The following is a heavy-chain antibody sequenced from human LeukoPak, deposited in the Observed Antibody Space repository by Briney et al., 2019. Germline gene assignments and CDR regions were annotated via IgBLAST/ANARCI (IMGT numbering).Heavy chain of an antibody. V-gene: IGHV1-2*02. CDR3: AREAGVKGLDV. Sequence: ASVKVSCKASGYSFISNHIYWVRQASGQGLELMGWIMPDISESRSAQNFQGRVTMTWDTSITSAYMELSSLTSDDTAVYFCAREAGVKGLDVWGQGTMVTVSS. CDR2: IMPDISES. J-gene: IGHJ3*01. CDR1: GYSFISNH.